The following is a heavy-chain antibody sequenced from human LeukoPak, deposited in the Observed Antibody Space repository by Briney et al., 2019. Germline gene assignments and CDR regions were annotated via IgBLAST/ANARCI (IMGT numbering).Heavy chain of an antibody. D-gene: IGHD3-10*01. V-gene: IGHV4-39*07. J-gene: IGHJ4*02. CDR2: IYYSGST. Sequence: SETLSLTCTVSGGSISSSSYYWGWIRQPPGKGLEWIGSIYYSGSTYYNPSLKSRVTISVDTSKNQFSLKLSSVTAADTAVYYCARVVYYYGSGSPTIDYWGQGTLVTVSS. CDR1: GGSISSSSYY. CDR3: ARVVYYYGSGSPTIDY.